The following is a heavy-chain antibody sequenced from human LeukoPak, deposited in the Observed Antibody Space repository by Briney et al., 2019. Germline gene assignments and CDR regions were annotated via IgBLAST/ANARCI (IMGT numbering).Heavy chain of an antibody. D-gene: IGHD3-22*01. CDR3: AGQYDSSAYFFY. J-gene: IGHJ4*02. V-gene: IGHV4-38-2*01. CDR2: IYHSGST. CDR1: GNSLSSGYY. Sequence: SQTLSLTCAVSGNSLSSGYYWGWIRQTAGNGLEWIGSIYHSGSTYYNPSLKSRVTISVDTSKNQFSLNLRSATAADTAVYYCAGQYDSSAYFFYWGQGTLVTVSS.